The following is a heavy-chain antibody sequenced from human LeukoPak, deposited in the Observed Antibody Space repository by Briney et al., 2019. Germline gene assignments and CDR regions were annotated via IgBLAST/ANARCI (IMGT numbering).Heavy chain of an antibody. J-gene: IGHJ4*02. CDR2: IFYSGST. CDR1: DVFISTYY. CDR3: AIAPAGTYYFNY. D-gene: IGHD6-13*01. V-gene: IGHV4-59*01. Sequence: KSSETLSLTCTVSDVFISTYYWTWIRQPPGKGLEWIGYIFYSGSTNYNPSLKSRVTISVDTSQNQFSLKLSSVTAADTALYYCAIAPAGTYYFNYWGQGTLVTVSS.